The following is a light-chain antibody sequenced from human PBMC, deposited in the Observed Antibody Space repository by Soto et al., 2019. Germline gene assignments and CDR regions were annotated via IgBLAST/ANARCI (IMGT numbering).Light chain of an antibody. V-gene: IGKV1-9*01. CDR1: QGMSSY. J-gene: IGKJ4*01. CDR3: QQLSIYPLT. Sequence: IQLTQSPSSLSASVGDRVTLTCRASQGMSSYLAWYQQKPGKAPKLLIYVTSTLQTGVPSRFSGSRSGADVTLTISSLQPEDSATYYCQQLSIYPLTFGGGTKVEIK. CDR2: VTS.